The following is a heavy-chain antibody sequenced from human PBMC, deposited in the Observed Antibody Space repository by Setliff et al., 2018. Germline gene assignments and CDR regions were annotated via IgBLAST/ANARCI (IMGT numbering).Heavy chain of an antibody. D-gene: IGHD3-22*01. CDR1: GFAFTTYD. CDR3: TRGNFYYFDRTGRGPNWFDP. J-gene: IGHJ5*02. V-gene: IGHV3-21*01. Sequence: GGSLRLSCAASGFAFTTYDMNWVRQAPGRGLEWVSSISHSDTYIYYADSVKGRFTISRDNATNSLYLQMTYLRAEDTAVYYCTRGNFYYFDRTGRGPNWFDPWGQGTLVTVSS. CDR2: ISHSDTYI.